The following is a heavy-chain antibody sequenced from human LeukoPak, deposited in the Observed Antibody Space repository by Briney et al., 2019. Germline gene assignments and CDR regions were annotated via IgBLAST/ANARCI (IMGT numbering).Heavy chain of an antibody. CDR3: ARVARKRLGARGPPVPLYYFDY. D-gene: IGHD4-11*01. Sequence: PSETLSLTCTVSGDFITAYYWSWIRQPPGKGLEWIGYAYYSGSTEYNPSLRSRVTISLEMSKHQFSLKLSSVTAADTAVYYCARVARKRLGARGPPVPLYYFDYWGQGTLVTVSS. V-gene: IGHV4-59*12. CDR2: AYYSGST. CDR1: GDFITAYY. J-gene: IGHJ4*02.